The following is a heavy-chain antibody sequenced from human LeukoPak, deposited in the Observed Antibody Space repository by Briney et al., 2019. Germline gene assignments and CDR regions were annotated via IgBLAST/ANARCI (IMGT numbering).Heavy chain of an antibody. CDR1: GGSITSDY. V-gene: IGHV4-59*08. CDR2: ISYSGST. CDR3: ARFYYDSRGYWYYFDY. J-gene: IGHJ4*02. Sequence: SETLSHTYTVSGGSITSDYWSWIRQPPGKGLEWIGYISYSGSTSYDPSLKSRVTISGDSSKKQYSLKLSSVTAADTAVYYCARFYYDSRGYWYYFDYWGQGTLVTVSS. D-gene: IGHD3-22*01.